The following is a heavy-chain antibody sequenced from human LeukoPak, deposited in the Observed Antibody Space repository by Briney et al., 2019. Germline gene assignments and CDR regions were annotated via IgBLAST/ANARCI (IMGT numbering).Heavy chain of an antibody. D-gene: IGHD3-3*01. CDR2: ISGSGGST. J-gene: IGHJ5*02. CDR1: VFTFSSYA. V-gene: IGHV3-23*01. CDR3: AKPHDFWSGYFNWFDP. Sequence: GGSLRLSCAASVFTFSSYAMSLVRQAPGKGLEWVSAISGSGGSTYYADSVKGRFTISRDNSKNTLYLQMNSLRAEDTAVYYCAKPHDFWSGYFNWFDPWGQGTLVTVSS.